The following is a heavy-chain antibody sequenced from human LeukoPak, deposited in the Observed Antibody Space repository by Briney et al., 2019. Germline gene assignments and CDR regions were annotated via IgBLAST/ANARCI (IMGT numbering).Heavy chain of an antibody. CDR3: ARDKGTVATYYYYYMDV. Sequence: ASVKVSCKASVYTFNSYGISWVRQAPGQGLEWMGWISAHNGNTNYEEKVQGGVTMTTDTSTSTAYMELRSLRSDDTAVYYCARDKGTVATYYYYYMDVWGKGTTVTVSS. CDR1: VYTFNSYG. V-gene: IGHV1-18*01. J-gene: IGHJ6*03. D-gene: IGHD6-19*01. CDR2: ISAHNGNT.